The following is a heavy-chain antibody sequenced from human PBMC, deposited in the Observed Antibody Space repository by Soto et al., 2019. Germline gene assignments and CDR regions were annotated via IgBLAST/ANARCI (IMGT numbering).Heavy chain of an antibody. J-gene: IGHJ4*02. Sequence: SVKVSCKASGGTFSSYTISWVRQAPGQGLEWMGRIIPILGIANYAQKFQGRVTITADKSTSTAYMELSSLRSEDTAVYYCASNYYDSSGYRFYFDYWGQGTLVTVSS. CDR3: ASNYYDSSGYRFYFDY. CDR1: GGTFSSYT. CDR2: IIPILGIA. D-gene: IGHD3-22*01. V-gene: IGHV1-69*02.